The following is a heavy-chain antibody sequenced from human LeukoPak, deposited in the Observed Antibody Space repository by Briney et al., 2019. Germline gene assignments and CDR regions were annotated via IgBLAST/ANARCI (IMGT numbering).Heavy chain of an antibody. Sequence: SETLSLTCTVSGGSISSYYWSWIRQPPGKGLEWIGCIYYSGSTNYNPSLKSRVTISVDTSKNQFSLKLSSVTAADTAVYYCASTGTGTTFVSFDYWGQGTLVTVSS. J-gene: IGHJ4*02. CDR1: GGSISSYY. CDR3: ASTGTGTTFVSFDY. D-gene: IGHD1-1*01. V-gene: IGHV4-59*01. CDR2: IYYSGST.